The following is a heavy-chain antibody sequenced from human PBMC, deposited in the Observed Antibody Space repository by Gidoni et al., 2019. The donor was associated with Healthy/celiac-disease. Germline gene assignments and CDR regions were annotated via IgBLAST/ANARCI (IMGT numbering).Heavy chain of an antibody. Sequence: QVQLQQWGAGLLKPSETLSLTCAVYGGSFSGYYWSWIRQPPGKGLEWIGEINHSGSTNYNPSLKSRVTISVDTSKNQFSLKLSSVTAADTAVYYCARAPIAVAGTTWFDPWGQGTLVTVSS. CDR2: INHSGST. V-gene: IGHV4-34*01. D-gene: IGHD6-19*01. CDR1: GGSFSGYY. J-gene: IGHJ5*02. CDR3: ARAPIAVAGTTWFDP.